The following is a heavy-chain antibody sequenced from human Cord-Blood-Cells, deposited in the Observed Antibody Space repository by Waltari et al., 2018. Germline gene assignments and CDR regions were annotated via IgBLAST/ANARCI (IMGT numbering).Heavy chain of an antibody. CDR1: GFTFSSHA. CDR3: AKNSGDLGWFDP. Sequence: EVQLLESGGGLVQPGGSLRLSCAASGFTFSSHAMSWVRQAPGKGLEWVSAISGSGGSTYYADSVKGRFTISRDNSKNTLYLQMNSLRAEDTAVYYCAKNSGDLGWFDPWGQGTLVTVSS. D-gene: IGHD7-27*01. CDR2: ISGSGGST. V-gene: IGHV3-23*01. J-gene: IGHJ5*02.